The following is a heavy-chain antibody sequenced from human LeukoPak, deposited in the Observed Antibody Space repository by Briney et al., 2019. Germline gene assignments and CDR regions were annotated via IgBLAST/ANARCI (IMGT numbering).Heavy chain of an antibody. V-gene: IGHV3-74*01. CDR1: GFTLSSYG. D-gene: IGHD2-15*01. CDR3: VRGGATLAV. J-gene: IGHJ6*02. Sequence: GGSLRHSCAASGFTLSSYGMHSGRQAPGKGRGWVSRINNDRSSTSYPDSVEGRFTISRDNAKNTLYLQMNSLRAEDKAVYYCVRGGATLAVWGPGTTVTVSS. CDR2: INNDRSST.